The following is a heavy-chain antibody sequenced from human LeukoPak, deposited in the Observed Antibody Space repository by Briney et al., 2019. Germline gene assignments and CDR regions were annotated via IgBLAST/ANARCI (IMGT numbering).Heavy chain of an antibody. V-gene: IGHV3-23*01. CDR2: ISGSGGST. J-gene: IGHJ4*02. D-gene: IGHD3-22*01. CDR1: GFTFSSYA. CDR3: AKDPNYYDSSGYYWAVAN. Sequence: GGSLRLSCAASGFTFSSYAMSWVRQAPGKGLEWVSAISGSGGSTYYADSVKGRFTISRDNSKNTLYLQMNSLRAEDTAVYYCAKDPNYYDSSGYYWAVANRGQGTLVTVSS.